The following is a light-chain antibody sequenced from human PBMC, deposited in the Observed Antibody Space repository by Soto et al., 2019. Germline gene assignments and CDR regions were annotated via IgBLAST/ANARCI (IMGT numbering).Light chain of an antibody. CDR3: QQYNDYFPYT. CDR2: KAS. V-gene: IGKV1-5*03. Sequence: DIPMTQSPSTLSASVGDRVTITCRASLSSSTWLDWYQQKRGRAPKLLIYKASSLESGVPSRFSGSGSGTEFPLTISSLQPDDFATYYGQQYNDYFPYTFGQGTKLEIQ. J-gene: IGKJ2*01. CDR1: LSSSTW.